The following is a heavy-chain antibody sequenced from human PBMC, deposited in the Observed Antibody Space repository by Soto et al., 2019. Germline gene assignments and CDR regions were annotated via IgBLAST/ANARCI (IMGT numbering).Heavy chain of an antibody. J-gene: IGHJ4*02. D-gene: IGHD4-17*01. CDR1: GGTFSSYA. V-gene: IGHV1-69*05. CDR2: IIPIFGTA. CDR3: ARTLYGDNVDY. Sequence: SVKVSCKASGGTFSSYAIRWVRQAPGQGLEWMGGIIPIFGTANYAQKFQGRVTMTRNTSISTAYMELSSLRSEDTAVYYCARTLYGDNVDYWGQGTLVTVST.